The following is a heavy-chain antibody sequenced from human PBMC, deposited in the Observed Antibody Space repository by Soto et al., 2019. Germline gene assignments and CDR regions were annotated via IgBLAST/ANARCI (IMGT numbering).Heavy chain of an antibody. CDR3: AILLDSWGEPHYFAS. J-gene: IGHJ4*02. CDR2: IYPDDSET. CDR1: GYTFSSNW. V-gene: IGHV5-51*01. Sequence: ESLKISCQASGYTFSSNWIGWVRQMPGKGLEWMGIIYPDDSETRYSPSFQGQVTISADRSFNTAYLQWASLQASDTAIYYCAILLDSWGEPHYFASWGQGSMVTVSS. D-gene: IGHD3-16*01.